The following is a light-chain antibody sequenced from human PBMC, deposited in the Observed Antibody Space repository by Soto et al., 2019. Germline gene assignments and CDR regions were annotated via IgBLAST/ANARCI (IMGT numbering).Light chain of an antibody. J-gene: IGKJ1*01. CDR2: GAS. V-gene: IGKV3-20*01. CDR3: QQYGSSGT. Sequence: EILLTQSPATLSVSPGERATLSCRASQSVSSNLAWYQQKPGQAPRLLIYGASSRATGIPDRFSGSGSGTDFTLTISRLEPEDFAVYYCQQYGSSGTFGQGTKV. CDR1: QSVSSN.